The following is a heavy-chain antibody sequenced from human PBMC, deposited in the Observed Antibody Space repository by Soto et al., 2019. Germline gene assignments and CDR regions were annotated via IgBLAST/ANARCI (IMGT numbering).Heavy chain of an antibody. V-gene: IGHV3-21*01. D-gene: IGHD4-17*01. CDR1: GFTFSSYS. J-gene: IGHJ3*02. Sequence: WGSLRLSCAASGFTFSSYSMNWVRQAPGKGLEWVSSISSSSSYIYYADSVKGRFTISRDNAKNSLYLQMNSLRAEDTAVYYCARELHTVSNDAFDIWGQGTMVTVSS. CDR2: ISSSSSYI. CDR3: ARELHTVSNDAFDI.